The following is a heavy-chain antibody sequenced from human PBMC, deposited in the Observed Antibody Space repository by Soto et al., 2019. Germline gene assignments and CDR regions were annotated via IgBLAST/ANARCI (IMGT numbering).Heavy chain of an antibody. Sequence: GGSLRLSCAASGFTFSSYGMHWVRQAPGKGLEWVAVISYDGSNKYYADSVKGRFTISRDNSKNTLYLQMNSLRAEDTAVYYCAKDPTRGEGSYYFDYWGQGTLVTVSS. CDR3: AKDPTRGEGSYYFDY. V-gene: IGHV3-30*18. CDR1: GFTFSSYG. CDR2: ISYDGSNK. D-gene: IGHD3-16*01. J-gene: IGHJ4*02.